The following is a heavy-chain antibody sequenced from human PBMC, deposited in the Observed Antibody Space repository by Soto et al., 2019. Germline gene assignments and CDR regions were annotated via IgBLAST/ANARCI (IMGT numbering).Heavy chain of an antibody. CDR3: ATSRISIAVAGETEYYFDY. Sequence: GASVKVSCKASGYIFTGYYMHWVLQAPGQGLEWMGWINPNSGDTNYTQKFQGWVTMTRDTSISTAYMELSRLRSDDTAAYYCATSRISIAVAGETEYYFDYWGQGTLVTVSS. D-gene: IGHD6-19*01. CDR1: GYIFTGYY. CDR2: INPNSGDT. J-gene: IGHJ4*02. V-gene: IGHV1-2*04.